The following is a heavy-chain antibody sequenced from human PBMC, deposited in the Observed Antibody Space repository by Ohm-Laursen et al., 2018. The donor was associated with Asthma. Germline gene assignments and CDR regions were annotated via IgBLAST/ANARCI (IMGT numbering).Heavy chain of an antibody. J-gene: IGHJ3*02. Sequence: SVKVSCKASGGTFSSYAISWVRQAPGQGLEWMGGIIPIFGTANYAQKFQGRVTITADESTSTAYMELSSLRSEDTAVYYCAREWEYCGGDCPPVAFDIWGQGTMVTVSS. CDR2: IIPIFGTA. V-gene: IGHV1-69*13. CDR1: GGTFSSYA. CDR3: AREWEYCGGDCPPVAFDI. D-gene: IGHD2-21*02.